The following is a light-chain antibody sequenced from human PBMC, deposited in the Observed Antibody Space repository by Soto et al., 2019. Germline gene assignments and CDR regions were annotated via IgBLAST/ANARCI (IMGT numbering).Light chain of an antibody. CDR3: SSYTTSSTYVV. J-gene: IGLJ2*01. CDR1: SSDVGGYNY. CDR2: GVS. V-gene: IGLV2-14*01. Sequence: QSALTQPASVSGSPGQSITISCTGTSSDVGGYNYVSWYQQHPGKAPKLMIFGVSNRPSGVSNRFSGSKSDNTASLTISGLQAEDEADYYCSSYTTSSTYVVFGGGTKLTVL.